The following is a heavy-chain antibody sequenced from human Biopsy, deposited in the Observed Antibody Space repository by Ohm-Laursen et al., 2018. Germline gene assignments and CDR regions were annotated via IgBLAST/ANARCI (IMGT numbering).Heavy chain of an antibody. J-gene: IGHJ6*02. Sequence: TQTLTLTCSFSGFSLSARGMCVSWIRQAPGKALEWPARVDWADYKDYSASLQTKLSISKDTSNDQVVLTVNNVDPADTATYYCARTPILIVSAGLVYRQRRQLQGMDVWGQGIAVTVS. CDR2: VDWADYK. V-gene: IGHV2-70*11. CDR1: GFSLSARGMC. D-gene: IGHD6-13*01. CDR3: ARTPILIVSAGLVYRQRRQLQGMDV.